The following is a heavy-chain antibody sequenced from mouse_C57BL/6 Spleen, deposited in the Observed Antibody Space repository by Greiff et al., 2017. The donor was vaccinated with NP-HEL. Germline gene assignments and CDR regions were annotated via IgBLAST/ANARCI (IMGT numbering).Heavy chain of an antibody. Sequence: VQLQQPGAELVRPGSSVKLSCKASGYTFTSYWMDWVKQRPGQGLEWIGNIYPSDSETHYNQKFKDKATLTVDKSSSTAYMQLSSMTSEDSAVYYCARSGPGYFDYWGQGTTLTVSS. CDR3: ARSGPGYFDY. J-gene: IGHJ2*01. CDR1: GYTFTSYW. CDR2: IYPSDSET. V-gene: IGHV1-61*01.